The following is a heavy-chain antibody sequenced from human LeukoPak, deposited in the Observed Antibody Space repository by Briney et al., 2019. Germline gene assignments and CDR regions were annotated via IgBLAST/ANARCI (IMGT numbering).Heavy chain of an antibody. CDR1: GGSIISYY. J-gene: IGHJ4*02. Sequence: SETLSLTCTVSGGSIISYYWSWIRQPAGKGLEWIGRIYTSGSTNYNPSLKSRVTMSVDTSKNQFSLKLSSVTAADTAVYYCAREVPTYDFWSGYSISRFDYWGQGTLVTVSS. V-gene: IGHV4-4*07. D-gene: IGHD3-3*01. CDR3: AREVPTYDFWSGYSISRFDY. CDR2: IYTSGST.